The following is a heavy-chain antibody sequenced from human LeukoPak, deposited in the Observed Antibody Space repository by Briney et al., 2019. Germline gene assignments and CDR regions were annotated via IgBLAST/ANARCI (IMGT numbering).Heavy chain of an antibody. J-gene: IGHJ4*02. D-gene: IGHD6-13*01. CDR3: AKRGTSSWHFDY. V-gene: IGHV3-23*01. CDR2: ISGSGTTT. Sequence: PGGSLRLSCAASGFTFSSYAMGWVRQAPGKGLQWVSVISGSGTTTYYADPVKGRFTISRDNSKDTLYLQMNSLRVEDTAVHYCAKRGTSSWHFDYWGQGTLVTVSS. CDR1: GFTFSSYA.